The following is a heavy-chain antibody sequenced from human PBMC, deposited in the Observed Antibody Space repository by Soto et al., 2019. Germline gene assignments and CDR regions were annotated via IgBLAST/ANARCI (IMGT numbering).Heavy chain of an antibody. D-gene: IGHD1-26*01. Sequence: EVQLVESGGGLVRPGGSLRLSCAASGFTFNTYCMSWVRQAPGKGLEWVANITQDGSEKYYVDSVKGRFTISRDNAENSVYLQMNSLRAEDTAVYFCTIGECNSETYSCFDYWGQGTLVTVSS. CDR1: GFTFNTYC. V-gene: IGHV3-7*01. CDR2: ITQDGSEK. J-gene: IGHJ4*02. CDR3: TIGECNSETYSCFDY.